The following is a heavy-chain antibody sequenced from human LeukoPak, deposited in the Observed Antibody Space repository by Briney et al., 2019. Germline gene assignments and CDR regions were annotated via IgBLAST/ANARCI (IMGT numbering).Heavy chain of an antibody. D-gene: IGHD7-27*01. J-gene: IGHJ4*02. CDR2: INDDGSDT. CDR1: GFTFKLYW. Sequence: GGSLRLSCAASGFTFKLYWMHWVRQVPGKRPVWVSRINDDGSDTIYADSVRGRFTISRDDAKNTVYLQMNNLRAEDTAVYYCARDLNWAFDYWGQGTLVTVSS. CDR3: ARDLNWAFDY. V-gene: IGHV3-74*01.